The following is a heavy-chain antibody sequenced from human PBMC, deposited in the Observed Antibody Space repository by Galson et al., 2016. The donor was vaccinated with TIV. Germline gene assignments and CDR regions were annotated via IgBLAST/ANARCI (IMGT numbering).Heavy chain of an antibody. V-gene: IGHV3-74*03. CDR3: YGLDV. CDR2: ISGYGTRT. Sequence: SLRLSCAASGFTFSTYWMNWVRQAPGKGLVWVSRISGYGTRTKYADSVKGRFTISRDNAKNTLYLQMNSLSADDTAVYYYYGLDVWGQGTTVTVSS. J-gene: IGHJ6*02. CDR1: GFTFSTYW.